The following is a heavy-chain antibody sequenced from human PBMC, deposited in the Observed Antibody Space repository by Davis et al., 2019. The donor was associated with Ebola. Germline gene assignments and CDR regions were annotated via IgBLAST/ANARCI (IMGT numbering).Heavy chain of an antibody. CDR3: ARGLYGWYYFDY. Sequence: ASVKVSCKASGFTFSTHGISWVRQAPGQGLEWMGWISDFSRTTNYAQKFQGRVTMTTDTSTRTASMELRGLRSDDTAVYFCARGLYGWYYFDYWGQGTLVTVSS. CDR2: ISDFSRTT. V-gene: IGHV1-18*04. D-gene: IGHD6-19*01. J-gene: IGHJ4*02. CDR1: GFTFSTHG.